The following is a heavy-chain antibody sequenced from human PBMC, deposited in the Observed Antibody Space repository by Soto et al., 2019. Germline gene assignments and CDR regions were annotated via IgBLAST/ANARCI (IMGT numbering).Heavy chain of an antibody. CDR2: IGGSGSTI. D-gene: IGHD5-18*01. V-gene: IGHV3-11*01. J-gene: IGHJ3*02. Sequence: VQLVESGGGLVQPGGSLRLSCAASGFTFSGYYMTWIRQAPGKGLEWVSYIGGSGSTIRYADSVKGRFTISRDNAKNSLYLQMNSLRAEDTGVYFCARDLDAGWTFDIWGQGTMVTVSS. CDR3: ARDLDAGWTFDI. CDR1: GFTFSGYY.